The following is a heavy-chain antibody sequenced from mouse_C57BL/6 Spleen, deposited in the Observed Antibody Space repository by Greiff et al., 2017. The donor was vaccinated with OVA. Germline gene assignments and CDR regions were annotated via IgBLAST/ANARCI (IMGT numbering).Heavy chain of an antibody. Sequence: QVQLQQPGAELVKPGASVKLSCKASGYTFTSYWMHWVKQRPGQGLEWIGMIHPNSGSTNYNEKFKSKATLTVDKSSSTAYMQLSSLTSEDSAVYYCARSGGVITGNYFDYWGQGTTLTVSS. CDR2: IHPNSGST. CDR1: GYTFTSYW. CDR3: ARSGGVITGNYFDY. D-gene: IGHD1-1*01. V-gene: IGHV1-64*01. J-gene: IGHJ2*01.